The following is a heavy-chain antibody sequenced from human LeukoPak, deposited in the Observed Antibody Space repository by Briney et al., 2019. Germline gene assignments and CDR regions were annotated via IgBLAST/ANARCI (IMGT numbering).Heavy chain of an antibody. CDR2: IYYSGST. J-gene: IGHJ4*02. Sequence: SETLSLTCTVSGGSMSSYYWSWIRQPPGKGLEWIGYIYYSGSTNYNPSLKSRVTISVVTSKNQFSLKLSSVTAADTAVYYCGRHLYGSGSSRGFDYWGQGTLVTVSS. CDR1: GGSMSSYY. CDR3: GRHLYGSGSSRGFDY. D-gene: IGHD3-10*01. V-gene: IGHV4-59*08.